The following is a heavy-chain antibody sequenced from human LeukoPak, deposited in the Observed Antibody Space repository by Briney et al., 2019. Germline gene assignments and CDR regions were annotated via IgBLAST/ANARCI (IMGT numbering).Heavy chain of an antibody. Sequence: PSETLSLTCTVPGGSISSYYWSWIRQPPGKGLEWIGYIYYSGSTNYNPSLKSRVTISVDTSKNQFSLKLSSVTAADTAVYYCARRILWSGGSYNDAFDIWGQGTMVTVSS. CDR2: IYYSGST. V-gene: IGHV4-59*08. D-gene: IGHD2-15*01. J-gene: IGHJ3*02. CDR1: GGSISSYY. CDR3: ARRILWSGGSYNDAFDI.